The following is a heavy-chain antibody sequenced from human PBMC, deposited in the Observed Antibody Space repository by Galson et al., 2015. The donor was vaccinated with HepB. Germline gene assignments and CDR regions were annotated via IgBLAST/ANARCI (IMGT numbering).Heavy chain of an antibody. D-gene: IGHD3-10*01. CDR2: INGGGATT. CDR1: GFTFSNFA. Sequence: LRLSCAASGFTFSNFAMSWVRQAPGKGLEWVSGINGGGATTYYADSVKGRFTISRDNSKNTLYLQMNSLRADDTAVYYCAINPSTLLTPDDYWGQGTLVTVSS. J-gene: IGHJ4*02. V-gene: IGHV3-23*01. CDR3: AINPSTLLTPDDY.